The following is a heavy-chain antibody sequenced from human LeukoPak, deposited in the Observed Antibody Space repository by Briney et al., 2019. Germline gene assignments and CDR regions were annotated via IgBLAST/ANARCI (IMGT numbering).Heavy chain of an antibody. CDR1: AFTFSSYW. J-gene: IGHJ2*01. CDR2: INSDGSST. CDR3: ARGSDCSGGSCYSYWYFDL. V-gene: IGHV3-74*01. Sequence: GGSLRLSCAASAFTFSSYWMHWVRQAPGRGLVWVSRINSDGSSTSYADSVKGRFTISRDNAKNTLYLQMNSLRAEDTAMYYCARGSDCSGGSCYSYWYFDLWGRGTLVTVSS. D-gene: IGHD2-15*01.